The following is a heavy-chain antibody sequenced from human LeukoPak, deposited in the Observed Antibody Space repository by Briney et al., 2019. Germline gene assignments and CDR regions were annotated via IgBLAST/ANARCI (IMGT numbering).Heavy chain of an antibody. CDR1: GGSISGYY. J-gene: IGHJ3*02. Sequence: SETLSLTCTVSGGSISGYYWTWIRQPAGKGLEWIGRIYTNGNTNYNPSLMSRVTMSVDTSKNQFSLKLSSVTAADTAVYYCARSPTMIVVVTKGAFDIWGQGTMVTVSS. D-gene: IGHD3-22*01. CDR2: IYTNGNT. CDR3: ARSPTMIVVVTKGAFDI. V-gene: IGHV4-4*07.